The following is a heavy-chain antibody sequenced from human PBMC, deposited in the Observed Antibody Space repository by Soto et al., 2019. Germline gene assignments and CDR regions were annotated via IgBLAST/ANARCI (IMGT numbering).Heavy chain of an antibody. V-gene: IGHV3-48*01. Sequence: GGSLRLSCAASGFTFSSHSMNWVRQAPGKGLEWVSYISSSSSTIYYADSVKGRFTISRDNAKNSLYLQMNSLRAEDTAVYYCAREDYGKYWYFDLWGRGTLVTVSS. CDR3: AREDYGKYWYFDL. CDR2: ISSSSSTI. D-gene: IGHD4-17*01. J-gene: IGHJ2*01. CDR1: GFTFSSHS.